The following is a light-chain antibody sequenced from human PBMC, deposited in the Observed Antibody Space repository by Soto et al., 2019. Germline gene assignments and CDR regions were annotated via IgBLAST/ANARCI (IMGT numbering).Light chain of an antibody. CDR1: QSISSN. CDR2: GAS. CDR3: QQYYNCHPLT. V-gene: IGKV3-15*01. J-gene: IGKJ4*01. Sequence: EIVMTQSPATLSVSPGERATLSCRASQSISSNLAWYQQKPGQAPRLLIYGASTRATGIPARFSGSGSGTEYSLTISSRLSEDFVVYYCQQYYNCHPLTFGGGTKVEIK.